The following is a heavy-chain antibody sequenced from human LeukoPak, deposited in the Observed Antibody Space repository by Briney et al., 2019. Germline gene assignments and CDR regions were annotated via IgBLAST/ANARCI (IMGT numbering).Heavy chain of an antibody. CDR1: GFTFSSYG. D-gene: IGHD2-2*01. CDR3: AREDCSSTSCYVDY. Sequence: GGSLRLSCAASGFTFSSYGMHWVRQAPGKGLEWVAVISYDGSNKYYADSVQGRFTISRDNSKNTLYLQMNSLRAEDTAVYYCAREDCSSTSCYVDYWGQGTLVTVSS. J-gene: IGHJ4*02. V-gene: IGHV3-30*03. CDR2: ISYDGSNK.